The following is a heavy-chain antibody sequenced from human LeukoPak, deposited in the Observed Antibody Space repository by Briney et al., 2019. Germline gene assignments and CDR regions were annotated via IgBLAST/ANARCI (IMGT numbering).Heavy chain of an antibody. CDR3: ARERDGNGGAFDI. V-gene: IGHV4-61*02. D-gene: IGHD5-24*01. J-gene: IGHJ3*02. CDR1: GGSISSSSSY. Sequence: SQTLSLTCTVSGGSISSSSSYCNWIRQPAGKGLEWIGRIYTSGSTNYNPSLKSRVTISVDTSKNQFSLKLSSVTAADTAVYYCARERDGNGGAFDIWGQGTMVTVSS. CDR2: IYTSGST.